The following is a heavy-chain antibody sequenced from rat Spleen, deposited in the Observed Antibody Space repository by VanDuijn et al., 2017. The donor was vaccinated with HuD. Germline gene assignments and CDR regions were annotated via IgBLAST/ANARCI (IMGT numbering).Heavy chain of an antibody. CDR1: GFSLSNYG. Sequence: QVQLKESGPGLVQPSQTLSLTCTVSGFSLSNYGVIWVRQPPGKGLDWMGVIWGDGSTDYNSALESRLSISRDTSKNPVFLKMNSLQTDVTGTYYCTIHPRYWGQGVMVTVSS. D-gene: IGHD3-1*01. CDR3: TIHPRY. V-gene: IGHV2-13*01. CDR2: IWGDGST. J-gene: IGHJ2*01.